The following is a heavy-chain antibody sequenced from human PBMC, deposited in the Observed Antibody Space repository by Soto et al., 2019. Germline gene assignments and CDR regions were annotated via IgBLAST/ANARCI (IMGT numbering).Heavy chain of an antibody. CDR1: GYTSTSNG. V-gene: IGHV1-18*01. D-gene: IGHD6-6*01. Sequence: QVQLVQSGAEVKKPGASVKVSCKASGYTSTSNGIRWVRQAPGHGLEWMGWISAYNGNTNYVQKLQGRVTMHTDTSTRKAYMELRSLRADDTAVYYCARVVQYSNWYFDLWGRGTLVTVSS. CDR2: ISAYNGNT. J-gene: IGHJ2*01. CDR3: ARVVQYSNWYFDL.